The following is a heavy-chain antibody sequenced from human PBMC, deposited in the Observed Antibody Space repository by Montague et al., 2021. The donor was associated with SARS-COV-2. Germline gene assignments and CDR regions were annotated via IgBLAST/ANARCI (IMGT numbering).Heavy chain of an antibody. Sequence: SETLSLTCAVSGDSIITGSNFYWGWIRQSAGKGLEWIGRIHSSGGTNYNPSLKSRLTMSVDSSANQFSLKLTSVTAADTAVYYCARDYYDSTGLNWFDPWGQGLLVTVSS. J-gene: IGHJ5*02. CDR1: GDSIITGSNFY. CDR2: IHSSGGT. V-gene: IGHV4-4*07. D-gene: IGHD3-22*01. CDR3: ARDYYDSTGLNWFDP.